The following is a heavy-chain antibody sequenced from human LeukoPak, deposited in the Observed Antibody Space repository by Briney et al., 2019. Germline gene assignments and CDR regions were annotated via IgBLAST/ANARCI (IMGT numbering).Heavy chain of an antibody. CDR1: GFTFSSYW. Sequence: GGSLRLSCAASGFTFSSYWMSWVRQAPGKGLEWVANIKQDGSEKYYVDSVKGRFTISRDNSKNTLYLQMNSLRAEDTAVYYCARDGERGYGSGSYFGYYYYGMDVWGQGTTVTVSS. J-gene: IGHJ6*02. V-gene: IGHV3-7*01. D-gene: IGHD3-10*01. CDR3: ARDGERGYGSGSYFGYYYYGMDV. CDR2: IKQDGSEK.